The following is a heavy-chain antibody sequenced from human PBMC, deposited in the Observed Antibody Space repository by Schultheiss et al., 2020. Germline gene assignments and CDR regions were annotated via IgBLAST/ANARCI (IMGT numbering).Heavy chain of an antibody. CDR1: GFTFSSYA. CDR3: ARAKLRFFVNYYYYGMDV. Sequence: GGSLRLSCAASGFTFSSYAMSWVRQAPGKGLEWVSAISGSGGSTYYADSVKGRFTISRDNSKNTLYLQMNSLRAEDTAVYYCARAKLRFFVNYYYYGMDVWGQGTTVTGSS. V-gene: IGHV3-23*01. D-gene: IGHD3-3*01. CDR2: ISGSGGST. J-gene: IGHJ6*02.